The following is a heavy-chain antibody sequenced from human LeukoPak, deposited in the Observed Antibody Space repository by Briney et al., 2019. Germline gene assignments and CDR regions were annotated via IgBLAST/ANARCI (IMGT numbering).Heavy chain of an antibody. CDR2: IWYDGSNK. CDR1: GFTFSSYG. D-gene: IGHD5-12*01. V-gene: IGHV3-33*01. J-gene: IGHJ4*02. CDR3: ARERRIVATFDY. Sequence: GGSLGLSCAASGFTFSSYGMHWVRQAPGKGLEWVAVIWYDGSNKYYADSVKGRFTISRDNSKNTLYLQMNSLRAEDTAVYYCARERRIVATFDYWGQGTLVTVSS.